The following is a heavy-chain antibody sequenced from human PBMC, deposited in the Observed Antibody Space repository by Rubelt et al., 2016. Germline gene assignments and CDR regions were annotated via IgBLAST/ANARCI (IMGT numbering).Heavy chain of an antibody. D-gene: IGHD3-10*01. Sequence: GLEWVSAISGSGGSTYYADSVKGRFTISRDNSKNTLYLQMNSLRAEDTAVYYCARAGMVRGVIKDEGNYGMDVWGQGTTVTVSS. CDR2: ISGSGGST. CDR3: ARAGMVRGVIKDEGNYGMDV. J-gene: IGHJ6*02. V-gene: IGHV3-23*01.